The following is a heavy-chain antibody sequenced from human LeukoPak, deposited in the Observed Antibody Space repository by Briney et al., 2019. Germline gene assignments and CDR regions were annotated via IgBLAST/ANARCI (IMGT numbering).Heavy chain of an antibody. D-gene: IGHD3-22*01. CDR1: GYTFTGYY. CDR3: ASYYYDSSGYYRSFDY. J-gene: IGHJ4*02. CDR2: INPNSGGT. Sequence: ASVKVSCKASGYTFTGYYMHWVRQAPGQGLEWMGWINPNSGGTNYAQKFQGRVTMTRDTSISTAYMELSRLRSEDTAVYYCASYYYDSSGYYRSFDYWGQGTLVTVSS. V-gene: IGHV1-2*02.